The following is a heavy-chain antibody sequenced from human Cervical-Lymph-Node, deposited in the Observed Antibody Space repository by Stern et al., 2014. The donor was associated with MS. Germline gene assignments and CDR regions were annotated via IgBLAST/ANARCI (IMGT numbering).Heavy chain of an antibody. Sequence: EWQLVESGGGLVQPGGSLRISCAASGFPFSSYWMSWVRQAPGKGLEWVAHIKQDGSEKYYVDSVKGRFTISRDNAKNSLYLQMNSLRAEDTAVYYCARDDTAMVSRWFDPWGQGTLVTVSS. J-gene: IGHJ5*02. CDR3: ARDDTAMVSRWFDP. CDR1: GFPFSSYW. V-gene: IGHV3-7*03. D-gene: IGHD5-18*01. CDR2: IKQDGSEK.